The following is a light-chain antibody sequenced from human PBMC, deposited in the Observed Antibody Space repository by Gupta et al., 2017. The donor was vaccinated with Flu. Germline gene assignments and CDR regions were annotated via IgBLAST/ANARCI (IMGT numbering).Light chain of an antibody. CDR3: QQSSKTPHT. V-gene: IGKV1-39*01. Sequence: GDNVVITCRASKTIGTYLNWYQQKPGGAPKLLIYAASRLHGGVPARFIGSGSGSDFTLTITSLQPEDFASYYCQQSSKTPHTFGQGT. CDR2: AAS. CDR1: KTIGTY. J-gene: IGKJ2*01.